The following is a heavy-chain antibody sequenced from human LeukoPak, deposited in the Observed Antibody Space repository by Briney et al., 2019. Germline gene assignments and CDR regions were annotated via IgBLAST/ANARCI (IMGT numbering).Heavy chain of an antibody. V-gene: IGHV3-33*01. CDR3: ARVLCSGGTCLDAFDI. CDR1: GFTFSSYG. D-gene: IGHD2-15*01. J-gene: IGHJ3*02. Sequence: GGSLRLSGVASGFTFSSYGMYWVRQARGKGLEWVAVIWYDGSNKYYADSVKGRFTISRDNSKNTLYLQMNSLRAEDTAVYYCARVLCSGGTCLDAFDIWGQGTMVTVSS. CDR2: IWYDGSNK.